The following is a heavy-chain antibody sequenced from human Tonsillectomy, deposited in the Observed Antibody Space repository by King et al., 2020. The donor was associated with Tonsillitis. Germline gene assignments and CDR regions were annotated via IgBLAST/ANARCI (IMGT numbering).Heavy chain of an antibody. CDR2: IYWDDDK. D-gene: IGHD3-9*01. CDR3: ALLTAAEYFQH. Sequence: TLKESGPTLVKPTQTLTLTCTFSGFSLSTSGVGVGWIRQPPGKALEWLALIYWDDDKRYNPSLKSRLTITKDTSKNQVVLTMTNMDPVDTATYYCALLTAAEYFQHWGQGALVTVSS. V-gene: IGHV2-5*02. CDR1: GFSLSTSGVG. J-gene: IGHJ1*01.